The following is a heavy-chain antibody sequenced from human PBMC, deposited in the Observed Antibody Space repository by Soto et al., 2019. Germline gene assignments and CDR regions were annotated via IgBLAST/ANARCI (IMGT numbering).Heavy chain of an antibody. CDR1: VGTFSSYT. J-gene: IGHJ4*02. Sequence: GASVKVSCKASVGTFSSYTISWVRQAPGQGLEWMGRIIPILGIANYAQKFQGRVTITADKSTSTAYMELSSLRSEDTAVYYCARGSTGTTFQDYWGQGTLVTVSS. V-gene: IGHV1-69*02. CDR2: IIPILGIA. D-gene: IGHD1-7*01. CDR3: ARGSTGTTFQDY.